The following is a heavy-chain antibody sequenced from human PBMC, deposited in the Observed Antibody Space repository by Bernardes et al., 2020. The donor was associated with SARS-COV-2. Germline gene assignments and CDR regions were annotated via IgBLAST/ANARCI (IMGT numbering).Heavy chain of an antibody. D-gene: IGHD1-26*01. CDR2: IKQDGSEK. Sequence: GGSLRLSCAASGFIFSSYWMSWVRQAPGKGLEWVANIKQDGSEKYYVDSVKGRFTISRDNAKNSLYLQMNSLRADDTAVYYCARGWWELLGWGQGTLVTVSS. CDR3: ARGWWELLG. J-gene: IGHJ4*02. CDR1: GFIFSSYW. V-gene: IGHV3-7*01.